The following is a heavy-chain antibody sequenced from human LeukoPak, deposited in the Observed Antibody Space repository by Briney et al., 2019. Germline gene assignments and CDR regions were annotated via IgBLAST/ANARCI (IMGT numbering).Heavy chain of an antibody. Sequence: SETLSLTCTVSGGSISSYYWSWIRQPPGKGLEWIGYIYYSGSTNYNPSLKSRVTISVDTSKNQFSLKLSSVTAADTAVYYCARGTGYCSGGSCSWGQGTLVTVSS. J-gene: IGHJ5*02. CDR2: IYYSGST. CDR1: GGSISSYY. CDR3: ARGTGYCSGGSCS. D-gene: IGHD2-15*01. V-gene: IGHV4-59*01.